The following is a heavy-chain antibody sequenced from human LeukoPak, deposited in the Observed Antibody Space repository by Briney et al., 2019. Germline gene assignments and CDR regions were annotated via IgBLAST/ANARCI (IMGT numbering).Heavy chain of an antibody. D-gene: IGHD3-16*01. Sequence: GGSLRLSCAASGFTLSTYWMHWVRQAPGKGLEWVANIKQDGSEKYYAASVKGRFTISRDNAKNSLYLQMNSQRVEDTAVYYCARGNPFGGYWGQGTLVTVSS. V-gene: IGHV3-7*03. CDR3: ARGNPFGGY. J-gene: IGHJ4*02. CDR1: GFTLSTYW. CDR2: IKQDGSEK.